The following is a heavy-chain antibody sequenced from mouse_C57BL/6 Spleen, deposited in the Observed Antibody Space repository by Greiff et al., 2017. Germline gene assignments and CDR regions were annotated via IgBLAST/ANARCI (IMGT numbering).Heavy chain of an antibody. CDR2: IDPSDSYT. CDR1: GYTFTSYW. D-gene: IGHD3-2*02. Sequence: QVQLQQPGAELVRPGTSVKLSCKASGYTFTSYWMHWVKQRPGQGLEWIGVIDPSDSYTNYNQKFKGKATLTVDTSSSTAYMQLSSLTSEDSAVYYCALDSSGYYFDYWGQGTTLTVSS. CDR3: ALDSSGYYFDY. J-gene: IGHJ2*01. V-gene: IGHV1-59*01.